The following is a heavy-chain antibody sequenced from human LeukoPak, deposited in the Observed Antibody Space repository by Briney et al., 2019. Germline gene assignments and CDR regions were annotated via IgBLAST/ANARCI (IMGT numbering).Heavy chain of an antibody. CDR3: ARAQYSSTSCYSAPCGNWFDP. D-gene: IGHD2-2*01. CDR2: ISYDGSNK. Sequence: GRSLRLSCAASGFTLSSYAMHWVRQAPGKGLEWVAVISYDGSNKYYADSVKGRFTISRDNSKNTLYLQMNSLRAEDTAVYYCARAQYSSTSCYSAPCGNWFDPWGQGTLVTVSS. V-gene: IGHV3-30-3*01. J-gene: IGHJ5*02. CDR1: GFTLSSYA.